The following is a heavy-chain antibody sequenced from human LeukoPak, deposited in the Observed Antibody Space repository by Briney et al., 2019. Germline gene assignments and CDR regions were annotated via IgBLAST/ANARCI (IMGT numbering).Heavy chain of an antibody. V-gene: IGHV3-15*01. J-gene: IGHJ4*02. CDR1: GFTFSDAW. D-gene: IGHD1-26*01. Sequence: GGSLRLSCAASGFTFSDAWMSWVRQAPGKGLEWFGRIKSKTDGGTTDYAAPVKGRFTISRDDSKNTLYLQMNSLKTEDTAVYYCTTRGGSFSIFDYWGQGTLVTVSS. CDR3: TTRGGSFSIFDY. CDR2: IKSKTDGGTT.